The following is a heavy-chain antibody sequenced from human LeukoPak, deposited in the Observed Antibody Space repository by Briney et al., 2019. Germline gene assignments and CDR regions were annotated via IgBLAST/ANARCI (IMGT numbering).Heavy chain of an antibody. CDR2: IVVGSGNT. CDR1: GFTFTSSA. Sequence: GTSVKVSCKASGFTFTSSAVQWVRQVRGQRLEWIGWIVVGSGNTNYAQKFQERVTITRDMSTSTAYMELSSLRSEDTAVYYCAAEPRGSGTRWFDPWGQGTLVTVSS. CDR3: AAEPRGSGTRWFDP. J-gene: IGHJ5*02. D-gene: IGHD3-10*01. V-gene: IGHV1-58*01.